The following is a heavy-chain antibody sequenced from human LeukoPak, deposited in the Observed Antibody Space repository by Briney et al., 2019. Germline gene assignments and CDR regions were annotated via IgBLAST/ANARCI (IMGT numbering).Heavy chain of an antibody. J-gene: IGHJ4*02. CDR1: GYTFISYS. D-gene: IGHD3-3*01. CDR3: ARYDFWSGFDY. Sequence: TGGSLRLSCAASGYTFISYSMNWVRQAPGKGLEWVSYISSSSSTIYYADSVKGRFTISRDNTKNSLYLQMNSLRAEDTAVYYCARYDFWSGFDYWGQGTLVTVSS. CDR2: ISSSSSTI. V-gene: IGHV3-48*01.